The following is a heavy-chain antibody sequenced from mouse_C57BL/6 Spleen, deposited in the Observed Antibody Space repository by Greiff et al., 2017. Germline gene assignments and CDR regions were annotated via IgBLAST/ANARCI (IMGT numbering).Heavy chain of an antibody. J-gene: IGHJ3*01. V-gene: IGHV1-76*01. D-gene: IGHD1-1*01. CDR2: IYPGSGNT. CDR3: ARGGDYGSSSFAY. Sequence: VQLQQSGAELVRPGASVKLSCKASGYTFTDYYINWVKQRPGQGLEWIARIYPGSGNTYYNEKFKGKATLTAEKSSSTAYMQLSSLTSEDSAVYFCARGGDYGSSSFAYWGQGTLVTVSA. CDR1: GYTFTDYY.